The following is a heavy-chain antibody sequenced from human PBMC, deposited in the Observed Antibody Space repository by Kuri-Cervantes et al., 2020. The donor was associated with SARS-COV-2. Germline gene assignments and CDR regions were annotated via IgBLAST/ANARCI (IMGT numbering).Heavy chain of an antibody. D-gene: IGHD1-26*01. CDR2: IRSKAYGGTT. J-gene: IGHJ3*02. CDR1: GFTFGDYA. CDR3: TRVCSYSGSEKRRRGAFDI. Sequence: GGSLRLSCTASGFTFGDYAMSWVRQAPGKGLEWVGFIRSKAYGGTTEYAASVKGRFTISRDDSKSIAYLQMNSLKTEDTAVYYCTRVCSYSGSEKRRRGAFDIWGQGTMVTVSS. V-gene: IGHV3-49*04.